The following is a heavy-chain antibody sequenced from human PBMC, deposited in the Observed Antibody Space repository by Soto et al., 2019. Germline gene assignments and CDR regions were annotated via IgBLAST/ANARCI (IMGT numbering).Heavy chain of an antibody. Sequence: SETLSLTCTVSGGSISSSNCYWGWIRQPPGKGLEWIGSIYHSGSTYYNPSLKSRVTISVDTSKNQFSLKMSSVTAADTAVYYCARHTPAISISDHWGQGTLVTVSS. V-gene: IGHV4-39*01. D-gene: IGHD2-15*01. CDR2: IYHSGST. CDR1: GGSISSSNCY. J-gene: IGHJ4*02. CDR3: ARHTPAISISDH.